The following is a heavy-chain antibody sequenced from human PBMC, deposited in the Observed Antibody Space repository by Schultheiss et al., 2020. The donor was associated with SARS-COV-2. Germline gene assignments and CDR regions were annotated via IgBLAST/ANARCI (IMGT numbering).Heavy chain of an antibody. D-gene: IGHD2-15*01. CDR2: VNPSAGGT. V-gene: IGHV1-46*01. Sequence: ASVKVSCKAPGYSFTTYLMHWVRQAPGHGLEWMGMVNPSAGGTTYAQRFQGRVTMTTDTSTSTVSMDLSSLRSEDTAVYYCARVVVVVAATNSFTPGYFQHWGQGTLVTVSS. J-gene: IGHJ1*01. CDR3: ARVVVVVAATNSFTPGYFQH. CDR1: GYSFTTYL.